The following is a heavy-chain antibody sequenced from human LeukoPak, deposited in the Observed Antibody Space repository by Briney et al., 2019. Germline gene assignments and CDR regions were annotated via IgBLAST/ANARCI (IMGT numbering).Heavy chain of an antibody. CDR1: RRTFSSYA. CDR2: IILIFGIA. Sequence: SVKISCKASRRTFSSYAISWVRQAPGQGLEWMGVIILIFGIANYAQKFQGRVTITTDESTSTAYMELSSLRSEDAAAYYCARLLTGDPFDIWGQGTMVTVSS. CDR3: ARLLTGDPFDI. V-gene: IGHV1-69*05. D-gene: IGHD7-27*01. J-gene: IGHJ3*02.